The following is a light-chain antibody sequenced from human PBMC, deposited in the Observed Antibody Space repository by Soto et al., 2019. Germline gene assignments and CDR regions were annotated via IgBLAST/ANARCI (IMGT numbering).Light chain of an antibody. CDR2: DVS. J-gene: IGLJ1*01. CDR3: CSYAGIFSYV. CDR1: SRGVGGYNY. Sequence: QSVLPQPRSVSGSPGQSVTIGCTRTSRGVGGYNYVSWYQEQPGKAPKLMIYDVSKRPSGVPDRFSGYKCGNAASLTISGLQGEDEADYYCCSYAGIFSYVFGTGTKVTVL. V-gene: IGLV2-11*01.